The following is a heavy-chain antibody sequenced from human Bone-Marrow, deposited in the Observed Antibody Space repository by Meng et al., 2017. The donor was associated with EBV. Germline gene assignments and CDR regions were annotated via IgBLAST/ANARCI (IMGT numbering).Heavy chain of an antibody. D-gene: IGHD4-17*01. CDR3: ARDTHDYGDLTFFDY. CDR1: GGTFSSYA. CDR2: IIPIFGTA. V-gene: IGHV1-69*06. Sequence: QGQLVQLGAEVKKPGSSVKVSCKASGGTFSSYAISWVRQAPGQGLEWMGGIIPIFGTANYAQKFQGRVTITADKSTSTAYMELSSLRSEDTAVYYCARDTHDYGDLTFFDYWGQGTLVTVSS. J-gene: IGHJ4*02.